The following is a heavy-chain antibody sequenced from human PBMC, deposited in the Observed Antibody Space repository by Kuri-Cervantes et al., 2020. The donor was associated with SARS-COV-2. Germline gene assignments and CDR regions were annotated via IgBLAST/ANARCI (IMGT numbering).Heavy chain of an antibody. J-gene: IGHJ4*02. CDR1: GFTFSSYE. Sequence: GESLKISCAASGFTFSSYEMNWVRQAPGKGLEWVANINQNGSEIYYVDSVKGRFTISRDNAKNSLFLQMKSLRVDDTAVYYCARGGVADHWGQGTLVTVSS. D-gene: IGHD3-10*01. V-gene: IGHV3-7*01. CDR3: ARGGVADH. CDR2: INQNGSEI.